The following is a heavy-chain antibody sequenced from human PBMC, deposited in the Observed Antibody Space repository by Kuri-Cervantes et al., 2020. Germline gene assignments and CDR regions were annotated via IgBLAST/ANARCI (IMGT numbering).Heavy chain of an antibody. CDR1: GFTFSSYG. Sequence: GGSLRLSCAASGFTFSSYGMHWVRQAPGKGLEWVSGLNWSGGSTAYADSVKGRFTISRDNAKNSLYLQMNSLRAEDTAVYYCARDNRDYDSIAFDIWGQGTMVTVSS. CDR3: ARDNRDYDSIAFDI. J-gene: IGHJ3*02. D-gene: IGHD3-22*01. CDR2: LNWSGGST. V-gene: IGHV3-20*04.